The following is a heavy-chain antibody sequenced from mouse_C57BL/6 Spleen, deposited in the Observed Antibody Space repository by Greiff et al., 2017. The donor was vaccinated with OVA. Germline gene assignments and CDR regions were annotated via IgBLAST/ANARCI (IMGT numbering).Heavy chain of an antibody. Sequence: DVQLVESGGGLVKPGGSLKLSCAASGFTFSSYTMSWVRQTPEKRLEWVATISGGGGNTYYPDSVKGRFTISRDNAKNTLYLQMSSLRSEDTALYYCAAPDRQEAAWFAYWGQGTLVTVSA. V-gene: IGHV5-9*01. CDR1: GFTFSSYT. J-gene: IGHJ3*01. D-gene: IGHD3-1*01. CDR3: AAPDRQEAAWFAY. CDR2: ISGGGGNT.